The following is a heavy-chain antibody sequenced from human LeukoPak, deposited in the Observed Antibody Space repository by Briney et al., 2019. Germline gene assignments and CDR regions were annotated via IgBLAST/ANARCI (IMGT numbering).Heavy chain of an antibody. V-gene: IGHV4-39*01. Sequence: PSETLSLTCTVSGGSISSSSYSWGWIRQPPGKGLEWIGSIYYSESTYYNPSLKSRVTISVDTSKNQFSLKLSSVTAADTAVYYCATFTYYDFWSGYPAEDYWGQGTLVTVSS. CDR2: IYYSEST. CDR3: ATFTYYDFWSGYPAEDY. CDR1: GGSISSSSYS. D-gene: IGHD3-3*01. J-gene: IGHJ4*02.